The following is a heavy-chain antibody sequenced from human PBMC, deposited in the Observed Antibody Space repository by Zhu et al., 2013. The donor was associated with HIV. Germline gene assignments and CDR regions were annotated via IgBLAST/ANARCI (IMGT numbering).Heavy chain of an antibody. Sequence: QVQLVQSGAEVKKPGASVKVSCETSGYTFTDYQINWVRQAAGQGLEWMACIDPQNSKTDFEQKFKGRISLTWDTSKNTVYMELSSLRVDDSAIYYCARGQGEEWEVTGDHWGQGTPVTVSS. CDR2: IDPQNSKT. V-gene: IGHV1-8*02. D-gene: IGHD1-26*01. J-gene: IGHJ4*03. CDR1: GYTFTDYQ. CDR3: ARGQGEEWEVTGDH.